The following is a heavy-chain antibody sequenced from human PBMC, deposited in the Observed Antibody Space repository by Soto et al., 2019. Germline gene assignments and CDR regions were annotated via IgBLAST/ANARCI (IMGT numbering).Heavy chain of an antibody. Sequence: EVQLVESGGGLVQPGRSLRLSCAASGFTFDDYAMHWVRQAPGKGLEWVSGISWNSGSIGYADSVKGRFTISRDNAKNSLYLQMNSLRAEDTALYYCAKDKYSSGWYPTQENWFDPWGQGTLVTVSS. J-gene: IGHJ5*02. D-gene: IGHD6-19*01. CDR3: AKDKYSSGWYPTQENWFDP. CDR2: ISWNSGSI. V-gene: IGHV3-9*01. CDR1: GFTFDDYA.